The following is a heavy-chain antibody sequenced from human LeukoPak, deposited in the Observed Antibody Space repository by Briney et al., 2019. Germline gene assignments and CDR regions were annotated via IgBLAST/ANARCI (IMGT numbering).Heavy chain of an antibody. D-gene: IGHD5-18*01. V-gene: IGHV1-18*01. Sequence: ASVKVSCKASGYTFTSYGISWVRQAPGQGLEWMGWISAYNGNTNYAQKLQGRVTMTTDTSTSTAYVELRSLRSEDTAVYYCARGTIQLWLSAFDIWGQGTMVTVSS. CDR2: ISAYNGNT. CDR1: GYTFTSYG. J-gene: IGHJ3*02. CDR3: ARGTIQLWLSAFDI.